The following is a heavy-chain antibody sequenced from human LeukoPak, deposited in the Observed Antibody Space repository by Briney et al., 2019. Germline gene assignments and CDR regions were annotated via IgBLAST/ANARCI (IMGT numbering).Heavy chain of an antibody. V-gene: IGHV4-34*01. D-gene: IGHD6-6*01. J-gene: IGHJ6*03. CDR2: INHSGRT. CDR1: GGSFSGYY. Sequence: SETLSLTCAVYGGSFSGYYWSWIRQPPGKGLEWIGEINHSGRTNYNPSLKSRVTISVDTSKNQCSLKLSSVTAADTAVYYCARVAARRLEDGYYYMDVWGKGTTVTVSS. CDR3: ARVAARRLEDGYYYMDV.